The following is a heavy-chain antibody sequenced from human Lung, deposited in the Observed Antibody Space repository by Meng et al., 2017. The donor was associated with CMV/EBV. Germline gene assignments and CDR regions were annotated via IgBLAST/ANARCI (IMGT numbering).Heavy chain of an antibody. J-gene: IGHJ5*01. D-gene: IGHD1-26*01. CDR2: ISGSGNTV. CDR3: GKGLAEPNYKWIES. CDR1: GFNFNIYA. Sequence: AYGFNFNIYAMNWVSQAPGKGLEWVSRISGSGNTVDDVDYVKGRFIISRDNSKNTLYLKMNSLRDEETAIYCCGKGLAEPNYKWIESWGQGTLVTVSS. V-gene: IGHV3-23*01.